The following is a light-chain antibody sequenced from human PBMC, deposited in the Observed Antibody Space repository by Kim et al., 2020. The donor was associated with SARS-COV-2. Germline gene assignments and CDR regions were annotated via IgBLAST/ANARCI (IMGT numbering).Light chain of an antibody. CDR2: QHD. J-gene: IGLJ2*01. Sequence: SVSPGQTARITCSGDKLGDKYSFWYQQKPGQSPVLVMFQHDKRPSGISQRFSGSNSGNTAILTISGTRTIDEADYYCQAWDSSAAVFGGGTQLTVL. CDR3: QAWDSSAAV. V-gene: IGLV3-1*01. CDR1: KLGDKY.